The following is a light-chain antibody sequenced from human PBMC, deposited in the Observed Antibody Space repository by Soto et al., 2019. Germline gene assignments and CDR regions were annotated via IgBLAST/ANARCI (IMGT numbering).Light chain of an antibody. J-gene: IGKJ1*01. CDR1: QSVSSD. CDR2: GAS. V-gene: IGKV3-15*01. CDR3: QQNNSSRT. Sequence: EIEMTQSPATLSVSPGERATLSCRASQSVSSDLAWYHQKPGQAPRLLIYGASTRATGIPARFSGSGSGTEDTLITISRLYADDFVYYYRQQNNSSRTFGQGTKVDIK.